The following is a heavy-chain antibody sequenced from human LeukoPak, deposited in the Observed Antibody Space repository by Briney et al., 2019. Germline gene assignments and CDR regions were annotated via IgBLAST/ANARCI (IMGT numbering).Heavy chain of an antibody. CDR1: GFTFSDYY. D-gene: IGHD3-16*02. Sequence: GGSLRLSCAASGFTFSDYYMSWIRQAPGKGLEWVSYISSSGCTIYYADSVKGRFTISRDNAKNSLYLQMNSLRAEDTAVYYCARDGPYDYVWGSYRYYYYGMDVWGQGTTVTVSS. CDR3: ARDGPYDYVWGSYRYYYYGMDV. V-gene: IGHV3-11*01. CDR2: ISSSGCTI. J-gene: IGHJ6*02.